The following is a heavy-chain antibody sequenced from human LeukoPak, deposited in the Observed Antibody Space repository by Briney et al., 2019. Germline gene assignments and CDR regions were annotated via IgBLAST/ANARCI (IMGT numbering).Heavy chain of an antibody. Sequence: GGSLRLSCAASGFTFSSYGMHWVRQAPGKGLEWVAFIRYDGSNKYYADSVKGRFTISRDNSKNTLYLQMNSLRAEDTAVYYCANTQYRLVIPYYWGQGTLVTASS. CDR1: GFTFSSYG. CDR3: ANTQYRLVIPYY. CDR2: IRYDGSNK. J-gene: IGHJ4*02. D-gene: IGHD2-2*01. V-gene: IGHV3-30*02.